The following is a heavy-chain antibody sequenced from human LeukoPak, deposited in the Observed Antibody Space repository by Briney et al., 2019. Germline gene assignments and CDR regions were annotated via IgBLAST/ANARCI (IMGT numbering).Heavy chain of an antibody. J-gene: IGHJ6*03. Sequence: PGGSLRLSCAASGFTFSSYAMSWVRQAPGKGLEWVSAISGSGGSTYYADSVKGRFTISRDNSKNTLYLQMNSLRAEDTAVYYCAKDCGGDCYSAPYYYYYYMDVWGKGTTVTVSS. CDR2: ISGSGGST. CDR3: AKDCGGDCYSAPYYYYYYMDV. V-gene: IGHV3-23*01. CDR1: GFTFSSYA. D-gene: IGHD2-21*01.